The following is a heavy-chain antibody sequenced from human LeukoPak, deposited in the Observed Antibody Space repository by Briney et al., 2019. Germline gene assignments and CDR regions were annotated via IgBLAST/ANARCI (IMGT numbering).Heavy chain of an antibody. CDR2: INPNSGGT. CDR3: ARTDILTGYYIDY. D-gene: IGHD3-9*01. V-gene: IGHV1-2*06. CDR1: GYTFTGYY. J-gene: IGHJ4*02. Sequence: ASVKVSCKASGYTFTGYYMHWVRQAPGQGLEWMGRINPNSGGTNYAQKFQGRVTMTRDTSISTAYMELSRLRSDDTAEYYCARTDILTGYYIDYWGQGTLVTVSS.